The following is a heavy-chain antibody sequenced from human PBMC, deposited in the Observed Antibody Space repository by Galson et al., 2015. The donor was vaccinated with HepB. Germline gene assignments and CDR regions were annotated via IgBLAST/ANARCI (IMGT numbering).Heavy chain of an antibody. D-gene: IGHD2-21*01. CDR2: ISGSGGST. J-gene: IGHJ4*02. V-gene: IGHV3-23*01. Sequence: SLRLSCAASGFTFSSYAMSWVRQAPGKGLEWVSAISGSGGSTYYADSVKGRFTISRDNSKNTLYLQMNSLRAGDTAVYYCAKVGGDHPFLDYWGQGTLVTVSS. CDR1: GFTFSSYA. CDR3: AKVGGDHPFLDY.